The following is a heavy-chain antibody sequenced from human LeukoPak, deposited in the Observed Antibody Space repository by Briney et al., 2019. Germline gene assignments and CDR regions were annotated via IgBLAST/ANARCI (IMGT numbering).Heavy chain of an antibody. Sequence: PGRSLRLARAASGFTFSSYATSWARPHPGNGREWVSAISGSGGSTNYADSVKGPFTISRDNANNTLYLQVNSRRAEDKAVYYCAKGGWYGNNWFDPWGQGTLVTVSS. J-gene: IGHJ5*02. CDR2: ISGSGGST. CDR3: AKGGWYGNNWFDP. D-gene: IGHD6-19*01. CDR1: GFTFSSYA. V-gene: IGHV3-23*01.